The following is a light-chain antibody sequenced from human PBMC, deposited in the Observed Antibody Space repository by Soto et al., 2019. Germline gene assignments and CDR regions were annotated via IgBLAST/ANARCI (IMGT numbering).Light chain of an antibody. CDR2: AAS. CDR3: QQRTYLIS. Sequence: EIVLPQSPATLSLSPGERAPLSCRASQSVSNYLAWYQQKPGQAPRLLIYAASKRATGIPARFSGSGSGTDFTLTISSLEPEDFAVYYCQQRTYLISFGQGTRRESK. J-gene: IGKJ5*01. V-gene: IGKV3-11*01. CDR1: QSVSNY.